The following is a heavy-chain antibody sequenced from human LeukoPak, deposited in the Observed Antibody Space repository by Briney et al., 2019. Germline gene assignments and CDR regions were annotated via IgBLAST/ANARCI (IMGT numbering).Heavy chain of an antibody. CDR3: ARHSGSGSLSRPFDP. Sequence: SETLSLTCSVSGGSVTSGGFYWSWLRQPPGKGPEWIATIYYTGSTYYNPSLKSRVTISIDTSKNQFSLRLTSVTATDTAVYHCARHSGSGSLSRPFDPWGQGTLVTLSS. CDR2: IYYTGST. CDR1: GGSVTSGGFY. J-gene: IGHJ5*02. V-gene: IGHV4-39*01. D-gene: IGHD3-10*01.